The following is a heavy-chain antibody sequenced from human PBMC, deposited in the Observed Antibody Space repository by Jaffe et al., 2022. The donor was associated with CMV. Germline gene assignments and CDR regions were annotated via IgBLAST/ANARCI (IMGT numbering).Heavy chain of an antibody. CDR3: AHRQWIQLWLAPDAFDI. J-gene: IGHJ3*02. Sequence: QITLKESGPTLVKPTQTLTLTCTFSGFSLSTSGVGVGWIRQPPGKALEWLALIYWNDDKRYSPSLKSRLTITKDTSKNQVVLTMTNMDPVDTATYYCAHRQWIQLWLAPDAFDIWGQGTMVTVSS. V-gene: IGHV2-5*01. CDR1: GFSLSTSGVG. D-gene: IGHD5-18*01. CDR2: IYWNDDK.